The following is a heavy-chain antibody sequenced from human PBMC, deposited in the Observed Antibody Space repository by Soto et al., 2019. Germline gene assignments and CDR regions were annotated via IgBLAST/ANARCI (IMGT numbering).Heavy chain of an antibody. Sequence: QVQLVQSGAEVKKPGASVKVSCKASDYTFTSYGISWVRQAPGQGLEWMGWISAYNGNTNYAQKLQGRVTMTTDTSTSTAYMGQMRLGSDDTAVYYCARDQGFYDSSGYDYWGQGTLVTVSS. CDR3: ARDQGFYDSSGYDY. J-gene: IGHJ4*02. V-gene: IGHV1-18*01. D-gene: IGHD3-22*01. CDR2: ISAYNGNT. CDR1: DYTFTSYG.